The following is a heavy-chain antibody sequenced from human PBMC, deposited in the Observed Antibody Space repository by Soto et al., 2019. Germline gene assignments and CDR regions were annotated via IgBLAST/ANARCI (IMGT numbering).Heavy chain of an antibody. Sequence: QVQLVQSGAEVKKPGASVKVSCKASGYTFTNYAFSWVRQAPGQGLEWMGWISAYNGNTNYPQKLQGRVTMTPDTATSTAYRELRSLRSDDTAVYYCARDLAAAGPFDCWGQGALVTVSS. V-gene: IGHV1-18*01. CDR1: GYTFTNYA. CDR2: ISAYNGNT. J-gene: IGHJ4*02. CDR3: ARDLAAAGPFDC. D-gene: IGHD6-13*01.